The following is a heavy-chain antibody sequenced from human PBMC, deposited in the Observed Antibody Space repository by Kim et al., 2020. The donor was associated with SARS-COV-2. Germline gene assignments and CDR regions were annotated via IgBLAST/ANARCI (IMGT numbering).Heavy chain of an antibody. D-gene: IGHD3-9*01. Sequence: GGSLRLSCAASGFTVSSNYMSWVRQAPGKGLEWVSVIYSGGSTYYADSVKGRFTISRDNSKNTLYLQMNSLRAEDTAVYYCAREGYDILTGYFPGGYFDYWGQGTLVTVSS. J-gene: IGHJ4*02. CDR1: GFTVSSNY. CDR3: AREGYDILTGYFPGGYFDY. CDR2: IYSGGST. V-gene: IGHV3-53*01.